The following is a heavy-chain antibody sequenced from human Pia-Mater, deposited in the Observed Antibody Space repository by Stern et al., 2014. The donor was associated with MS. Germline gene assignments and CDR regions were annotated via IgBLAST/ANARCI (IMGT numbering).Heavy chain of an antibody. V-gene: IGHV4-31*03. CDR3: ARGRDGYKSHFDY. D-gene: IGHD5-24*01. J-gene: IGHJ4*02. Sequence: QLQLQESGPGLVKPSQTLSLTCTVPGGSISSGGYYWSWIRQHPGKGLEWIGYIYYSGSTYYNPSLKSRVTISVDTSKNQFSLKLSSVTAADTAVYYCARGRDGYKSHFDYWGQGTLVTVSS. CDR1: GGSISSGGYY. CDR2: IYYSGST.